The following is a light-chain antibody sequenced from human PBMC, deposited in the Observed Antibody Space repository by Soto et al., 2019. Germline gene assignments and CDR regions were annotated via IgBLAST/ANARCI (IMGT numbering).Light chain of an antibody. CDR2: EVS. CDR1: SSDVGSYNL. J-gene: IGLJ2*01. Sequence: QSVLTQPASVPGSPVQSITISCTGTSSDVGSYNLVSWYQQHPGKAPKLMIYEVSKRPSGVSNRFSGSKSGNTASLTISGLQAEDEADYYCCSYAGSSTYVVFGGGTKVTVL. V-gene: IGLV2-23*02. CDR3: CSYAGSSTYVV.